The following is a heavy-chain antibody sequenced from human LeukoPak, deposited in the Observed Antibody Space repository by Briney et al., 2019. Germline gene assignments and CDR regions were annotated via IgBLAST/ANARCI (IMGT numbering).Heavy chain of an antibody. Sequence: ASLKLSCKASGYTFTSYYMRWVRQAPGKGLEWMGIINPSGGSTSYAHQLRGRVISTRATSTHTVYMELTILRSEDTAVSCAARDPGLYMVEHYYYYALDVWGKGTPVTVSS. CDR2: INPSGGST. CDR3: ARDPGLYMVEHYYYYALDV. D-gene: IGHD4/OR15-4a*01. V-gene: IGHV1-46*04. CDR1: GYTFTSYY. J-gene: IGHJ6*04.